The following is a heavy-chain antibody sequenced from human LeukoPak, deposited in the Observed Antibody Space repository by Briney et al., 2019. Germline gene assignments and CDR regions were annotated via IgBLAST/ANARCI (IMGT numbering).Heavy chain of an antibody. Sequence: PSETLSLTCTVSGGSVSSNTYYWNWLRKSPGKGLEWVGFVYYSGRTKYNPSLKSRVTISIDTSKNQVSLKLRSVTAADTAMYFCVREASTSYYDSSGYYRQTETFDVWGQGTMVTVSS. D-gene: IGHD3-22*01. CDR1: GGSVSSNTYY. CDR3: VREASTSYYDSSGYYRQTETFDV. J-gene: IGHJ3*01. V-gene: IGHV4-61*01. CDR2: VYYSGRT.